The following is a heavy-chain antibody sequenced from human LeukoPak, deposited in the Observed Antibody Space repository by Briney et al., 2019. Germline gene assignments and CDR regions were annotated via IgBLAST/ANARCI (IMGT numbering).Heavy chain of an antibody. CDR3: ARDLGGGDAFDI. Sequence: PGGSLRLSCAASGFTFSSYAMSWVRQAPGKGLEWVSAISGSGGSTYYADSVKGRFTISRDNSKNTLYLQMNSLRAEDTAVYYCARDLGGGDAFDIWGQGTMVTVSS. CDR1: GFTFSSYA. CDR2: ISGSGGST. V-gene: IGHV3-23*01. D-gene: IGHD3-16*01. J-gene: IGHJ3*02.